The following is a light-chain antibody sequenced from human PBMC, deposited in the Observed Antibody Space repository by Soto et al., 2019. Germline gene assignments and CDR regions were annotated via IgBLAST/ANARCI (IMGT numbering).Light chain of an antibody. CDR2: EVT. Sequence: QSALTQPPSASGSPGQSVTISCTGTGSDVGNYNYVSCYQRHPGKAPKLIIYEVTKRPSGVPDRFSGSKSGSTASLTVSGLQAEDEADYYCSSYAGIGIVLFGGGTKVTVL. V-gene: IGLV2-8*01. CDR3: SSYAGIGIVL. CDR1: GSDVGNYNY. J-gene: IGLJ3*02.